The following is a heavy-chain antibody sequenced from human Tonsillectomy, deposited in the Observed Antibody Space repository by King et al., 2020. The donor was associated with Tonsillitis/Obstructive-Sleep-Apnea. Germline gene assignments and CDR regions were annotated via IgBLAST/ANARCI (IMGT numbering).Heavy chain of an antibody. J-gene: IGHJ4*02. CDR3: MKDDSSGYYYVDY. V-gene: IGHV3-30*18. D-gene: IGHD3-22*01. Sequence: VQLVESGGGVVQPGRSLRLSCAASGFTFSSYGMHWVRQAPGKGLEWVALILYDGSNQYYADSVKGRFAISRDDSKNTLYLQMNSLRVEDTAVYYCMKDDSSGYYYVDYWGQGTLVTVSS. CDR2: ILYDGSNQ. CDR1: GFTFSSYG.